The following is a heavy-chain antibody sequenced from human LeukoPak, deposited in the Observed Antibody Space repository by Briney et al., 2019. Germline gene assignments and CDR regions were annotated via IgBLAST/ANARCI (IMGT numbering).Heavy chain of an antibody. V-gene: IGHV3-74*01. CDR2: INNDGRST. Sequence: GGSLRLSCASSGFTFSFYWMHWVRQAPGKGLVWLSRINNDGRSTSYAGSVKGRFTISRDNAKNTLNLKMNSLRAEDTAVYYCARDNEYCTGGTCRLDYWGQGALVTVSS. CDR3: ARDNEYCTGGTCRLDY. J-gene: IGHJ4*02. D-gene: IGHD2-15*01. CDR1: GFTFSFYW.